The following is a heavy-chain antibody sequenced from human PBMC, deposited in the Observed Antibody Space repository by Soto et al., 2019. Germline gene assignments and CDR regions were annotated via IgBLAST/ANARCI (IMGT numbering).Heavy chain of an antibody. CDR1: GFTFSSYG. D-gene: IGHD6-13*01. J-gene: IGHJ5*02. CDR3: ARGEPLSSSWYYGWFDP. CDR2: IWYDGSNK. V-gene: IGHV3-33*01. Sequence: GGSLRLSCAASGFTFSSYGMHWVRQAPGKGLEWVAVIWYDGSNKYYADSAKGRFTISRDNSKNTLYLQMNSLRAEDTAVYYCARGEPLSSSWYYGWFDPWGQGTLVTVSS.